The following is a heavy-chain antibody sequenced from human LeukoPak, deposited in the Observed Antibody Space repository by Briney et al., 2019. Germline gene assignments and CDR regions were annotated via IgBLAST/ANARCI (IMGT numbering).Heavy chain of an antibody. V-gene: IGHV3-48*01. Sequence: GGSLRLSCAASGFTFSSYSMNWVRQAPGKGLEWVSYISGSSGSAIHYADSVKGRFTISRDNAKNSLYLQMNSLRAEDTAVYYCARHLMWNHDAFDIWGQGTMVTVSS. CDR2: ISGSSGSAI. CDR3: ARHLMWNHDAFDI. J-gene: IGHJ3*02. D-gene: IGHD1-1*01. CDR1: GFTFSSYS.